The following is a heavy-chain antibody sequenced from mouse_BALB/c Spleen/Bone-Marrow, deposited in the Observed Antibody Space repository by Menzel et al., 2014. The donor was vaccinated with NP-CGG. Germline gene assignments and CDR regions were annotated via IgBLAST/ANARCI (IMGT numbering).Heavy chain of an antibody. Sequence: EVKLVESGGGLAKPGGSLKLSCAASGFTFSSYAMSWVRQTPEKRLEWVASISSGGSTYYPDSVKGRFTISRDNARNILYLQMSSLRSEDTAMYYCARGYDGYYGFAYWGQGTLVTVSA. D-gene: IGHD2-3*01. V-gene: IGHV5-6-5*01. CDR2: ISSGGST. CDR1: GFTFSSYA. J-gene: IGHJ3*01. CDR3: ARGYDGYYGFAY.